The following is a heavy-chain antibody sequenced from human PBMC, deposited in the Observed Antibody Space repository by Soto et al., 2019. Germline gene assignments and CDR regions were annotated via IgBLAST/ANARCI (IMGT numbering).Heavy chain of an antibody. Sequence: QLQLQESGPGLVKPSETLSLTCTVSAGSISSSNYYWGWIHQPPGKGMEWIGNIYYSGSTYYNPSLKSRVTISINTSKNQFSLRLTSVTAADTAVYYCARPPVAGRGGAFDIWGQGTMVTVSS. CDR3: ARPPVAGRGGAFDI. D-gene: IGHD2-15*01. J-gene: IGHJ3*02. V-gene: IGHV4-39*01. CDR1: AGSISSSNYY. CDR2: IYYSGST.